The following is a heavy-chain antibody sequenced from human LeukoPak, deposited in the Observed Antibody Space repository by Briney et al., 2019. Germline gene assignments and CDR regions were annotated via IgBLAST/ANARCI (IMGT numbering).Heavy chain of an antibody. CDR3: AKAGSTEIHHWFDP. CDR2: IYHSGGS. V-gene: IGHV4-38-2*01. D-gene: IGHD1-1*01. J-gene: IGHJ5*02. Sequence: SETLSLTCVVSGYSISNDYYWGWIRRPPGKGLEWIGNIYHSGGSYYNPSLKSRVTILVDTSKNQFSLKLSSVTAADTAVYYCAKAGSTEIHHWFDPWGQGNLVTVSS. CDR1: GYSISNDYY.